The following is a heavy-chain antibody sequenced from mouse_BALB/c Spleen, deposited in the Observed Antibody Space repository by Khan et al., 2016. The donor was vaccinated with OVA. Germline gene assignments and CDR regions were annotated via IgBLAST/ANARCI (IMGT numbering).Heavy chain of an antibody. CDR3: ARKGYFDY. J-gene: IGHJ2*01. Sequence: QIQLVQSGPELKKPGETVKISCKASGYTFTNYGMTWVKQAPGKGLKWMGWINTNTGEPTYAEEFKGRFAFSLETSASTPSLQINNLKNEDTATYFCARKGYFDYWGQGTTLTVSA. CDR2: INTNTGEP. CDR1: GYTFTNYG. V-gene: IGHV9-3*02.